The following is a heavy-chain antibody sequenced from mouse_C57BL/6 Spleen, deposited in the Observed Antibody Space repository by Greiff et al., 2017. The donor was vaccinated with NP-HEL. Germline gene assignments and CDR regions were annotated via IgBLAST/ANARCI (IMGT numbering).Heavy chain of an antibody. J-gene: IGHJ2*01. V-gene: IGHV5-15*01. CDR2: ISNLAYSI. D-gene: IGHD2-5*01. CDR3: ARLSYSNYDYFDY. Sequence: DVMLVESGGGLVQPGGSLKLSCAASGFTFSDYGMAWVRQAPRKGPEWVAFISNLAYSIYYADTVTGRFTISRENAKNTLYLEMSSLRSEDTAMYYCARLSYSNYDYFDYWGQGTTLTVSS. CDR1: GFTFSDYG.